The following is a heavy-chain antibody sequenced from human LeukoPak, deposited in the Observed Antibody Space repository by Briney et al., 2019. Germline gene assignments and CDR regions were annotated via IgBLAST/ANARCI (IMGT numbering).Heavy chain of an antibody. V-gene: IGHV5-51*01. D-gene: IGHD2-2*01. CDR3: ARHSGRRGSTSCYYMDV. J-gene: IGHJ6*03. CDR2: ICPGDSDT. Sequence: GESLKISCKGSGYSFTSYWIGWVRQMPGKGLEWMGIICPGDSDTRYSPSFQGQVTISADKSISTAYLQWSSLKASDTAMYYCARHSGRRGSTSCYYMDVWGKGTTATVSS. CDR1: GYSFTSYW.